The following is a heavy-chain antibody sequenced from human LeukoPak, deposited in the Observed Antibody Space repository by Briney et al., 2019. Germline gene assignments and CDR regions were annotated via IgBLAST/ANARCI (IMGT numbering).Heavy chain of an antibody. V-gene: IGHV3-21*01. J-gene: IGHJ6*02. CDR2: ISSSSSYI. CDR1: GFTFSSYS. Sequence: PGGSLRLSCAASGFTFSSYSMNWVRQAPGKGLEWVSSISSSSSYIYYADSVKGRFTISRDNAKNSLYLQMNSLRAEDTAVYYCARDQYYYGSGSYYPAYGMDVWGQGTTVTVSS. D-gene: IGHD3-10*01. CDR3: ARDQYYYGSGSYYPAYGMDV.